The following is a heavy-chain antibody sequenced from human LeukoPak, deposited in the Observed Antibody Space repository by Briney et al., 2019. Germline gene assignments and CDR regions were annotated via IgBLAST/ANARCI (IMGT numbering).Heavy chain of an antibody. J-gene: IGHJ6*02. D-gene: IGHD1-26*01. CDR1: GFTFSSYS. CDR2: ISSSSSYM. Sequence: GGSLRLSCAASGFTFSSYSMNWVRQAPGKGLEWVSSISSSSSYMYYADSLKGRFTVSRDNAKNSLYLQMNRLRAEDTAVYYCARGGSGSYSPSYGMDVWGQGTTVSVSS. V-gene: IGHV3-21*01. CDR3: ARGGSGSYSPSYGMDV.